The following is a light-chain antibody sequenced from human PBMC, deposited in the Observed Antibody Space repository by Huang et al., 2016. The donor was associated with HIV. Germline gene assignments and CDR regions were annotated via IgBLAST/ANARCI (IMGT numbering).Light chain of an antibody. J-gene: IGKJ4*01. CDR2: AAS. CDR3: QQYYNTTLS. CDR1: RGISNS. Sequence: DIQMTQSPSSLSASVGDRVTITCRASRGISNSLAWYQQQPGKAPKLLLYAASRLQGGVPSRFSGSGSRTDYTLTISSLQPDDSATYYCQQYYNTTLSFGGGTKVEIK. V-gene: IGKV1-NL1*01.